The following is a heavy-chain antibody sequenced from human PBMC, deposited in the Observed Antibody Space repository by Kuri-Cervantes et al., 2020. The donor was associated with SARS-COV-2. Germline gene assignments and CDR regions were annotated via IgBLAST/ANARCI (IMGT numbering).Heavy chain of an antibody. D-gene: IGHD3-3*01. CDR2: VNPDNGRA. CDR1: GYTFRNND. V-gene: IGHV1-8*01. J-gene: IGHJ4*02. CDR3: ARKISITILVRVWQYFDY. Sequence: ASVKVSCKASGYTFRNNDINWVRQAPGQGLEWVGWVNPDNGRAGFAEKFQGRITISSDTSMNTVYLDLYSLRSGDTAVYYCARKISITILVRVWQYFDYWGQGTLVTVSS.